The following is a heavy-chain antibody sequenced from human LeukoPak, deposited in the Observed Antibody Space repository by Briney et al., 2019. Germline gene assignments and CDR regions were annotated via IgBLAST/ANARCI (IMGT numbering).Heavy chain of an antibody. V-gene: IGHV4-34*01. CDR3: ARASGGSCYSCYNWFDP. D-gene: IGHD2-15*01. CDR1: GGSFSGYY. J-gene: IGHJ5*02. Sequence: SETLSLTCAVYGGSFSGYYWSWIRQPPGKGLEWIGEINHSGSTNYNPSLKSRVTISVDTSKNQFSLELSSVTAADTAVYYCARASGGSCYSCYNWFDPWGQGTLVTVSS. CDR2: INHSGST.